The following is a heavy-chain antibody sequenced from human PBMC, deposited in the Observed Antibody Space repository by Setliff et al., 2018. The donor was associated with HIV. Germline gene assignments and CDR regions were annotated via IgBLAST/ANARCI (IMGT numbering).Heavy chain of an antibody. D-gene: IGHD3-10*01. CDR3: ARHDITLVRGLV. V-gene: IGHV1-46*01. Sequence: ASVKVSCKASGYTFTSYYMHWVRQAPGQGLEWMGIILPSTGSTNYAQNFQGRVTMTRDTSTSTVYVELNSLRSEDTAVYYCARHDITLVRGLVWGQGTTVTVSS. J-gene: IGHJ6*02. CDR2: ILPSTGST. CDR1: GYTFTSYY.